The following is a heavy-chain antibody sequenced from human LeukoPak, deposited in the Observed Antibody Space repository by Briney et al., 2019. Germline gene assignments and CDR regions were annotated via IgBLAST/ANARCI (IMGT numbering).Heavy chain of an antibody. CDR2: IYYSGST. D-gene: IGHD3-10*01. CDR3: ARSLYYYGSDSFDI. CDR1: GGSISSYY. V-gene: IGHV4-59*01. Sequence: PSETLSLTCTVSGGSISSYYWNWIRQPPGKGLEWIGYIYYSGSTNYNPSLKSRVTISVDTSKTQFSLKLSSVTAADTAVYYCARSLYYYGSDSFDIWGQGTMVTVSS. J-gene: IGHJ3*02.